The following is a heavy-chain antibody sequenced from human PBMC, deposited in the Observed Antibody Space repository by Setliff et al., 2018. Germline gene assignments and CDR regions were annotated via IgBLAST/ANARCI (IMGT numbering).Heavy chain of an antibody. V-gene: IGHV4-34*01. CDR3: RFWSGY. J-gene: IGHJ4*02. CDR2: SDHGGNT. D-gene: IGHD3-3*01. Sequence: SETLSLTCAVYGGSFSTYFWSWIRQSPGKGREWIGESDHGGNTTIHPSLKSRLTMSVDTSKNQFSLKLTSVTAADTAVYYCRFWSGYWGQGTLVTVSS. CDR1: GGSFSTYF.